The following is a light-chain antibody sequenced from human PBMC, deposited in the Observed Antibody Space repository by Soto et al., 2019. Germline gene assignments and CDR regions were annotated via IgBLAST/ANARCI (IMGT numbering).Light chain of an antibody. CDR1: QSVSSN. Sequence: EIVMTQSPATLSVSPGERATLSCRAGQSVSSNLAWYQQKPGQAPRLLIYGASTRATGIPARFSGSGAGTEFTLTISSLQSEDFAVYYCQQYNNWPPNTFGQGTKLEIK. CDR3: QQYNNWPPNT. CDR2: GAS. V-gene: IGKV3-15*01. J-gene: IGKJ2*01.